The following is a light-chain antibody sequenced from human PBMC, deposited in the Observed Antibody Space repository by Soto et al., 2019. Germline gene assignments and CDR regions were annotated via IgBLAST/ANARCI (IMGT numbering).Light chain of an antibody. CDR3: QQSYSIPFT. V-gene: IGKV1-39*01. J-gene: IGKJ2*01. Sequence: DIQMTQSPSSLSASVGDRVTITCRASQSISSYLNWYQQKPRKAPELLIYAASSFQSRVPSRFSGSASRTDFTLTISSLQPEDSATYYCQQSYSIPFTFGQGLSLEIK. CDR1: QSISSY. CDR2: AAS.